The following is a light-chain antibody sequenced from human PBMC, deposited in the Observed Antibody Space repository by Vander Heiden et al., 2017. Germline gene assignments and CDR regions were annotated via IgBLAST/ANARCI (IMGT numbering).Light chain of an antibody. V-gene: IGKV1-39*01. Sequence: DIKMTQSPSSLSASVGDRVTITCRASQSISSYLNWYQQKPGKAPKLLIYAASSLQSGVPSRFIGSGYCRDYTLTISSRQPEDFSAYYCQQNYNSPPYTFGQGTKLEIK. CDR2: AAS. J-gene: IGKJ2*01. CDR3: QQNYNSPPYT. CDR1: QSISSY.